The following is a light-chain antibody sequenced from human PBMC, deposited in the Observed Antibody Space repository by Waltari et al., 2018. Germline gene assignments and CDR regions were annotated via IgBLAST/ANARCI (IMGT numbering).Light chain of an antibody. V-gene: IGLV2-14*03. CDR3: SSYTTSSTVYV. CDR2: DVT. J-gene: IGLJ1*01. Sequence: QSALTQPASVSGSPGQSITISCTGTSSDVGTYDYVSWYQQHPGKAPKLLIYDVTKRPSGIAIRFSCSKSGNTASLTISGLQAEDEADYYCSSYTTSSTVYVFGTGTKVTVL. CDR1: SSDVGTYDY.